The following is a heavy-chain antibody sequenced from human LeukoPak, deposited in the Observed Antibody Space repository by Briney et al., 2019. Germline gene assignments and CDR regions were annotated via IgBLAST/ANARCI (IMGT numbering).Heavy chain of an antibody. CDR1: GFTVITND. Sequence: GGSLSLSCTASGFTVITNDRTWVRQAPGKGLEWVSVLYSDGNTKYADSVQGRFTISTDNSKNTLYLEMNSLSPDDTAAYYCARGVAPLIDNTSAYWGEGTLVTVSS. D-gene: IGHD2-21*01. V-gene: IGHV3-53*01. CDR2: LYSDGNT. J-gene: IGHJ4*02. CDR3: ARGVAPLIDNTSAY.